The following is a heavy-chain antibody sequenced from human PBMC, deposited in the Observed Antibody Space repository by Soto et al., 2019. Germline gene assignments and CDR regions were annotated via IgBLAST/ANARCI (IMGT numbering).Heavy chain of an antibody. J-gene: IGHJ4*02. V-gene: IGHV1-3*01. CDR2: INAVNGNT. CDR3: ARDPVCPDGPGDY. CDR1: GYTFTSYA. Sequence: QVQLVQSGAEVKKPGASVKVSCKASGYTFTSYAMHWVRQAPGQRLEWMGWINAVNGNTKYSQKFQGRVTITRETSARPAYMELVKLRSEDTGVYSCARDPVCPDGPGDYWGQGTLVTVSS.